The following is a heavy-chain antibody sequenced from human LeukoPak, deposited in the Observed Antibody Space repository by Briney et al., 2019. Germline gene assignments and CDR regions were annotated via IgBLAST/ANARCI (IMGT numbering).Heavy chain of an antibody. J-gene: IGHJ4*02. V-gene: IGHV1-24*01. CDR3: ATRPANWEYQVLDY. CDR1: GYTLTELS. CDR2: FDPEDGET. Sequence: ASVTGSCKVSGYTLTELSMHWVRQAPGKGLEWMGGFDPEDGETIYAQKFQGRVTMTEDTSSDTAYMELSSLRSEDTAVYYCATRPANWEYQVLDYWGQGTLVTVSS. D-gene: IGHD7-27*01.